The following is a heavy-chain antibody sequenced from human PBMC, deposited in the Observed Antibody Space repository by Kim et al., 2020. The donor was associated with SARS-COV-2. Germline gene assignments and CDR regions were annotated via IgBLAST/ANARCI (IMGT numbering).Heavy chain of an antibody. V-gene: IGHV4-59*13. D-gene: IGHD5-18*01. Sequence: SETLSLTCTVSGGSISSYYWSWIRQPPGKGLEWIGYIYYSGSTNYNPSLKSRVTISVDTSKNQFSLKLSSVTAADTAVYYCARVSGYSYGKYYYYYGMDVWGQGTTVTVSS. CDR3: ARVSGYSYGKYYYYYGMDV. CDR2: IYYSGST. CDR1: GGSISSYY. J-gene: IGHJ6*02.